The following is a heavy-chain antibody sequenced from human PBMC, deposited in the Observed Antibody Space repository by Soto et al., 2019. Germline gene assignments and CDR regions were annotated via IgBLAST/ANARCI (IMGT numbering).Heavy chain of an antibody. Sequence: SETLSLTYAVSGGSISSGGYSWSWIRQPPGKGLEWIGYIYHSGSTYYNPSLKSRVTISVDRSKNQFSLKLSSVTAADTAVYYCARATLDDYGDKAAYGMDVWGQGTTVTVSS. J-gene: IGHJ6*02. D-gene: IGHD4-17*01. V-gene: IGHV4-30-2*01. CDR1: GGSISSGGYS. CDR3: ARATLDDYGDKAAYGMDV. CDR2: IYHSGST.